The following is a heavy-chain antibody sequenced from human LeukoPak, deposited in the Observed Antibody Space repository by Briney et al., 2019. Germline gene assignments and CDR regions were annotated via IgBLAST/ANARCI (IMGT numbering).Heavy chain of an antibody. CDR1: GFTLITYD. V-gene: IGHV3-13*01. CDR2: IGTAGDT. CDR3: ARGTGTYFDY. Sequence: QPGGSLRLSCPAAGFTLITYDIHWVRQVTGKGLVWVSVIGTAGDTYYAGSGQGRFTISRKSAKNSLYLQMNSLRAGDTAVYYCARGTGTYFDYWGQGTLVIVSS. J-gene: IGHJ4*02. D-gene: IGHD3/OR15-3a*01.